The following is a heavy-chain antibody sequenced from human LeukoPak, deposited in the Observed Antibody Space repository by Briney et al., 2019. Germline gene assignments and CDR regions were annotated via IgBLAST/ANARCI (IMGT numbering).Heavy chain of an antibody. CDR3: ARDHHRTYSSSWYGYFQH. D-gene: IGHD6-13*01. J-gene: IGHJ1*01. V-gene: IGHV3-30-3*01. CDR1: GFTFSSYA. Sequence: GRSLRLSCAASGFTFSSYAMHWVRQAPGKGLEWVALISYDGTNKYYADSVKGRFTISRDNSKNTLYLQMNSLRAEDTAVYYCARDHHRTYSSSWYGYFQHWGQGTLVTVSS. CDR2: ISYDGTNK.